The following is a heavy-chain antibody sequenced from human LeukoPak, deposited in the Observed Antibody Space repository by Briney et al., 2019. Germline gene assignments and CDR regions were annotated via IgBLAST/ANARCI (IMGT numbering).Heavy chain of an antibody. J-gene: IGHJ6*02. CDR2: IIPIFGIA. V-gene: IGHV1-69*10. D-gene: IGHD3-10*01. CDR1: GGTFTSYA. Sequence: GASVKVSCKASGGTFTSYAISWVRQAPGQGLEWMGGIIPIFGIANYAQKFQGRVTITADKSTSTAYMELSSLRSEDTAVYYCARGGDPDYYYYYGMDVWGQGTTVTVSS. CDR3: ARGGDPDYYYYYGMDV.